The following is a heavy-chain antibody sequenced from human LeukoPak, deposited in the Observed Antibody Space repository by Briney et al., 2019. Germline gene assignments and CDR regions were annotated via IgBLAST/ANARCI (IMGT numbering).Heavy chain of an antibody. CDR1: GGSVSSGSYY. CDR2: IYYSGST. Sequence: QPSETLSLTCTVSGGSVSSGSYYWSWIRQPPGKGLEWIGYIYYSGSTNYNPSLKSRVTISVDTSKNQFSLKLSSVTAADTAMYYCARDKGYYDSSGYLKAFDIWGQGTMVTVSP. V-gene: IGHV4-61*01. D-gene: IGHD3-22*01. CDR3: ARDKGYYDSSGYLKAFDI. J-gene: IGHJ3*02.